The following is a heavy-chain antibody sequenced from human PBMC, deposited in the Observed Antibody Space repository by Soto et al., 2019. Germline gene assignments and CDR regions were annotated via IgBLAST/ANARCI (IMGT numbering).Heavy chain of an antibody. CDR1: GGSMRNYY. V-gene: IGHV4-59*01. Sequence: PPDTLSLTFSVSGGSMRNYYWNWIRQPPGRGLEWIGYVYHSGSTNYNPSLKSRVSMSVDVSRNHFSLTLHSVTEADTAVYFCTSSYSTSXSPDHWGQGTLXTXS. CDR2: VYHSGST. D-gene: IGHD6-13*01. CDR3: TSSYSTSXSPDH. J-gene: IGHJ4*02.